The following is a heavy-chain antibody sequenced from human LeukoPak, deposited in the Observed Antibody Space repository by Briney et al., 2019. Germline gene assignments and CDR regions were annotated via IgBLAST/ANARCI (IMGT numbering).Heavy chain of an antibody. D-gene: IGHD3-22*01. V-gene: IGHV4-34*01. Sequence: SETLSHTCAVYGGSFSGYYWSWIRQPPGKGLEWIGEINHSGSTNYNPSLKSRVTISVDTSKNQFSLKLSSVTAADTAVYYCARGRYYYDSSGYYYIAFDIWGQGTMVTVSS. CDR3: ARGRYYYDSSGYYYIAFDI. J-gene: IGHJ3*02. CDR1: GGSFSGYY. CDR2: INHSGST.